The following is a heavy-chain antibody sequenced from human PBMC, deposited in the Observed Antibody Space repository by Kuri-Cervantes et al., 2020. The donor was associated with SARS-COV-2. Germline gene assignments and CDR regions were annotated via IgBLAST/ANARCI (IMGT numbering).Heavy chain of an antibody. CDR1: GGSISSSSYY. J-gene: IGHJ4*02. D-gene: IGHD3-9*01. Sequence: SETLSLTCTVSGGSISSSSYYWGWIRQPPGKGLEWIGSIYYSGSTHYNPSLKSRVTISVDTSKNQFSLKLSSVTATDTAVYYCARVSYDILTGYYLSPSFDYWGQGTLVTVSS. CDR3: ARVSYDILTGYYLSPSFDY. CDR2: IYYSGST. V-gene: IGHV4-39*07.